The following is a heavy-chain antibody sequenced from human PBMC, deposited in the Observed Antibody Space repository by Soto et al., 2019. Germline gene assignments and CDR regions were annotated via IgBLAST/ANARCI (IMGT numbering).Heavy chain of an antibody. Sequence: SETLSLTCTVSGGYISGYYWNWIRQPPGKGLEWIVYIYYSGSTNYNPSLRSRVTISLDTPKKQFSLKLNSVTAADTAVYYCARANYDSSTYYLDYWGQGTLVTVSS. CDR1: GGYISGYY. D-gene: IGHD3-22*01. V-gene: IGHV4-59*08. J-gene: IGHJ4*02. CDR2: IYYSGST. CDR3: ARANYDSSTYYLDY.